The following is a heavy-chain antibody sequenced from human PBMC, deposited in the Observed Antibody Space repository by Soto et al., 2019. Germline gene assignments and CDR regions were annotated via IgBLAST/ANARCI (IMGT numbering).Heavy chain of an antibody. Sequence: GGSLRLSCAASGFTFSSYEMNWVRQAPGKGLEWVSYISSSGSTIYYADSVKGRFTISRDNAKNSLYLQMNSLRAEDTAVYYCARSSGRYLAEYFQHWGQGTLVTVSS. D-gene: IGHD1-26*01. V-gene: IGHV3-48*03. CDR3: ARSSGRYLAEYFQH. J-gene: IGHJ1*01. CDR1: GFTFSSYE. CDR2: ISSSGSTI.